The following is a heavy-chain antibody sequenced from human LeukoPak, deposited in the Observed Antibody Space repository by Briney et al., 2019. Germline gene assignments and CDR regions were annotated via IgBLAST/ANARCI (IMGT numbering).Heavy chain of an antibody. J-gene: IGHJ6*03. CDR2: IYYSGST. V-gene: IGHV4-59*12. Sequence: SETLSLTCTVSGGSISSYYWSWIRQPPGKGLEWIGYIYYSGSTNYNPSLKSRVTISVDTSKNQFSLKLSSVTATDTAVYYCAREDTYYYDSSGYYYYMDVWGKGTTVTVSS. D-gene: IGHD3-22*01. CDR1: GGSISSYY. CDR3: AREDTYYYDSSGYYYYMDV.